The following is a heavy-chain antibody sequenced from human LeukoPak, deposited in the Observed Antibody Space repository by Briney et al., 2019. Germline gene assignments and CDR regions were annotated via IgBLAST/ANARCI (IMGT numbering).Heavy chain of an antibody. J-gene: IGHJ5*01. CDR1: GFTFSNAW. V-gene: IGHV3-15*01. Sequence: GGSLRLSCAASGFTFSNAWMSWVRQAPGKGLEWVGRIKSKSDGGTTDYAAPVKGRFTISRDDSKNTLYLQMDSLKSEDTAVYYCTTPATYCSGGSCYRYNWFDSWSQGTLVTVSS. D-gene: IGHD2-15*01. CDR3: TTPATYCSGGSCYRYNWFDS. CDR2: IKSKSDGGTT.